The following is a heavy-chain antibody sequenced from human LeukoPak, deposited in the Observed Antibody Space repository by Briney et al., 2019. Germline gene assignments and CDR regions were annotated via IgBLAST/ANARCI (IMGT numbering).Heavy chain of an antibody. D-gene: IGHD2-15*01. CDR1: GFTFSSYA. V-gene: IGHV3-23*01. CDR2: ISGSGGST. CDR3: AKGHCSGGSCYRY. J-gene: IGHJ4*02. Sequence: GGSLRLSCAASGFTFSSYAMGWVRQAPGKGLEWVSAISGSGGSTYYADSVKGRFTISRDNSKNTLYLQMNSLRAEDTAVYYCAKGHCSGGSCYRYWGQGTLVTVSS.